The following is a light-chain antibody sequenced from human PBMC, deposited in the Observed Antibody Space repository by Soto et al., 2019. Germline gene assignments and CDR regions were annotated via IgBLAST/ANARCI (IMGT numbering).Light chain of an antibody. CDR3: NSLSAAGTSYV. Sequence: QPVLTQPASVSGSPGQSIAISCTGTSGDVGSHNHVSWYQQYPGRAPKLIIYEVNNRPSGVSDRFSGSKSGSTASLTISGLQAEDEADYYCNSLSAAGTSYVFGTGTKVTVL. J-gene: IGLJ1*01. CDR1: SGDVGSHNH. CDR2: EVN. V-gene: IGLV2-14*01.